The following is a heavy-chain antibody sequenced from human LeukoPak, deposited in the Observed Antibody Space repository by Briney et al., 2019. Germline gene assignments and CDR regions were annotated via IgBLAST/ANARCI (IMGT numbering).Heavy chain of an antibody. V-gene: IGHV4-39*01. Sequence: SETLSLTCTVSGGSISESYYWGWIRQPPGKGLEWIGSMYYSGSTYYNPSLKSRVTISVDTSKNQFSLKLNSVTAADTAVYYCAKRGSNTWSDFDYWGQGTLVTVSS. J-gene: IGHJ4*02. CDR2: MYYSGST. CDR1: GGSISESYY. D-gene: IGHD6-13*01. CDR3: AKRGSNTWSDFDY.